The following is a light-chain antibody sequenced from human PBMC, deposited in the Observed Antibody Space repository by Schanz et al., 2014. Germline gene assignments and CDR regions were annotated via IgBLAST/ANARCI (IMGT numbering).Light chain of an antibody. Sequence: QSVLTQPPSASGTPGQRVTISCSGSSSNIGSNYVYWYQQLPGTAPKLLIYSDNQRPSGVPDRFSGSKSGTSASLDISGLQSEDEGDYYCAAWDDSLRGWVFGGGTKLTVL. CDR2: SDN. CDR1: SSNIGSNY. J-gene: IGLJ3*02. CDR3: AAWDDSLRGWV. V-gene: IGLV1-47*02.